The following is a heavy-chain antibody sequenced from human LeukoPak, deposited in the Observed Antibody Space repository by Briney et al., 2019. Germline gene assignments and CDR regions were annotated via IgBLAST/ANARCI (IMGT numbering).Heavy chain of an antibody. J-gene: IGHJ6*02. CDR1: GFAFSSYG. V-gene: IGHV3-33*01. D-gene: IGHD4-17*01. CDR2: IWYDGSNK. Sequence: PGRSLRLSCAVSGFAFSSYGMHWVRQAPGKGLEWVAVIWYDGSNKYYADSVKGRFTISRDNSKNALYLQMNSLRAEDTAVYYCASVNDYGDYHCGMDVWGQGTTVTVSS. CDR3: ASVNDYGDYHCGMDV.